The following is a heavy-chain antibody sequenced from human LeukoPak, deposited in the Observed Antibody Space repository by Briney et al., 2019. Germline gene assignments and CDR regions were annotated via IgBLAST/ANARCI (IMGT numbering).Heavy chain of an antibody. CDR3: ARVTNWNYVFWFDP. CDR2: ISSSGSTI. V-gene: IGHV3-11*01. J-gene: IGHJ5*02. D-gene: IGHD1-7*01. CDR1: GFTFSDYY. Sequence: PGGSLRLSCAASGFTFSDYYMSWIRQAPGKGLEWVSYISSSGSTIYYADSVKGRFTISRDNAKNSLYLQMNSLRAEDTAVYYCARVTNWNYVFWFDPWGQGTLVTVS.